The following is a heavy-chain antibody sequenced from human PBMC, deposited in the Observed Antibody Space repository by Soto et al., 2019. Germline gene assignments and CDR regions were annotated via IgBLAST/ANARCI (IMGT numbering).Heavy chain of an antibody. Sequence: SETLSLTCTVSGGSISSYYWTWIRQSPGKGLEWIGYIYSSGSTNYNPSLKSRVTISIDTSKNQFSLNLSSVTAADTAVYYCARDGMTTVTTGSIWGQGTMVTVS. CDR1: GGSISSYY. CDR2: IYSSGST. J-gene: IGHJ3*02. D-gene: IGHD4-17*01. CDR3: ARDGMTTVTTGSI. V-gene: IGHV4-4*08.